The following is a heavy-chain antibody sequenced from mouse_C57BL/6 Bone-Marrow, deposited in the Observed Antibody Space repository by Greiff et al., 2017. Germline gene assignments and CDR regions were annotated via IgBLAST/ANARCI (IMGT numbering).Heavy chain of an antibody. D-gene: IGHD3-1*01. CDR2: INPNNGGT. V-gene: IGHV1-26*01. CDR3: ARSGMKGPRRAYAVDY. Sequence: EVQLQQSGPELVKPGASVKISCKASGYTFTDYYMNWVKQSHGKSLEWIGDINPNNGGTSYNQKFKGKATLTVDKSSSTAYMELRSLTSEDSAVYYCARSGMKGPRRAYAVDYWGQGTSVTVSS. CDR1: GYTFTDYY. J-gene: IGHJ4*01.